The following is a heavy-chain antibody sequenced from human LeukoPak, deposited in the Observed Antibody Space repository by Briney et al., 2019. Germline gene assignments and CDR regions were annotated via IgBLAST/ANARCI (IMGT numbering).Heavy chain of an antibody. CDR2: INPNNGGT. J-gene: IGHJ4*02. V-gene: IGHV1-2*02. CDR1: GYTFTGHY. CDR3: ARDVGSLEVFDY. Sequence: GASVKASCKASGYTFTGHYMHWVRQAPGQGLEGMGWINPNNGGTDGAQKFQGRVTMTRDTSISTAYMELISLISDDTAVYYCARDVGSLEVFDYWGQGTLVTVSS. D-gene: IGHD3-10*01.